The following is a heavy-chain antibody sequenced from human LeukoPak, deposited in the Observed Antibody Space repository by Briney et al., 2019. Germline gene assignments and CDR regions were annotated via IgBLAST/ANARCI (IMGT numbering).Heavy chain of an antibody. D-gene: IGHD3-16*02. CDR3: AKLRRGVIFSGTNGMDV. V-gene: IGHV3-23*01. CDR1: GFTFSSYA. J-gene: IGHJ6*02. Sequence: RGSLRLSCAASGFTFSSYAMSWVRQAPGKGLEWVSAISGSGGSTYYADSVKGRFTISRDNSKNTLYLQMNSLRAEDTAVYYCAKLRRGVIFSGTNGMDVWGQGTTVTVSS. CDR2: ISGSGGST.